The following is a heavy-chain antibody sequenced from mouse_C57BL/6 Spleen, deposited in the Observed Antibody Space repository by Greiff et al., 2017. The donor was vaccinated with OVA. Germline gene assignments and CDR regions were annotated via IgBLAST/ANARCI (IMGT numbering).Heavy chain of an antibody. CDR3: ARGYDEDY. D-gene: IGHD2-2*01. V-gene: IGHV1-26*01. Sequence: EVQLQQSGPELVKPGASVKISCKASGYTFTDYYMNWVKQSHGKSLEWIGDINPNNGGTSYNQKFKGKATLTVDKSSSTAYMELRSLTSEDSAVYYCARGYDEDYWGQGTTLTVSS. J-gene: IGHJ2*01. CDR2: INPNNGGT. CDR1: GYTFTDYY.